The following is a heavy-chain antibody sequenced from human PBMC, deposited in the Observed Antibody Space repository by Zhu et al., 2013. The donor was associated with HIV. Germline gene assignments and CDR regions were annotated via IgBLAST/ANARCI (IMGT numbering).Heavy chain of an antibody. CDR1: GFPFSSYA. D-gene: IGHD3-10*02. CDR3: AKEGSASPLNVLDI. J-gene: IGHJ3*02. CDR2: INGSGGST. V-gene: IGHV3-23*01. Sequence: EVQLLESGGGLVQPGGSLRLSCAASGFPFSSYAMSWVRQAPGRGLEWVSDINGSGGSTYYADSVKGRFTISRENSRNTLYLQMNSLRAEDTAVYYCAKEGSASPLNVLDIWGQGTMVTVSS.